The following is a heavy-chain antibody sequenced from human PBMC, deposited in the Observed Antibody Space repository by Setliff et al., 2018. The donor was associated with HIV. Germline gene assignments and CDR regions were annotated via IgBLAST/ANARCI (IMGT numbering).Heavy chain of an antibody. Sequence: ASVKVSCKASGYSFTGYYIHWMRQAPGQGPEWLGWINPNSGGTNYAQKFQGRVTMTRDTSISTASMDLRSLRSGDTAFYYCARGGQNALRYFDWLPEGEYFHHWGQGTLVTVSS. D-gene: IGHD3-9*01. CDR3: ARGGQNALRYFDWLPEGEYFHH. CDR2: INPNSGGT. V-gene: IGHV1-2*02. J-gene: IGHJ1*01. CDR1: GYSFTGYY.